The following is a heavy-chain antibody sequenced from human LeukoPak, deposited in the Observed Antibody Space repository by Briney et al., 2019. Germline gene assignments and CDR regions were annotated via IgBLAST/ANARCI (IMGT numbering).Heavy chain of an antibody. CDR1: GFTFSSYV. CDR3: ARGSDYYDTSGYRYFYYSMDV. D-gene: IGHD3-22*01. CDR2: ISYDGSNK. Sequence: PGGSLRLSCAASGFTFSSYVMHWVRQAPGKGLEWVAVISYDGSNKYYADFVKGRFTISRDNSKNTVYLQMNSLRAEDTAVHYCARGSDYYDTSGYRYFYYSMDVWGKGTTVTVSS. V-gene: IGHV3-30*04. J-gene: IGHJ6*03.